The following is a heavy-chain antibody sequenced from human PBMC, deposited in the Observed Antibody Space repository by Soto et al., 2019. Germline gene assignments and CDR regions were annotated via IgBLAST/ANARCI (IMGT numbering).Heavy chain of an antibody. CDR2: IDWDDVK. CDR3: ARMFHCSGGTCPFDY. D-gene: IGHD2-15*01. J-gene: IGHJ4*02. V-gene: IGHV2-70*04. Sequence: SGPTLVNPTQTLTLTCTFSGFSLSTSGMRVSWIRQPPGTALEWLARIDWDDVKFYNTSLKTRLTLSKDSSKNQVVLTMTNMDPVDTATYYCARMFHCSGGTCPFDYWGQGALVTVSS. CDR1: GFSLSTSGMR.